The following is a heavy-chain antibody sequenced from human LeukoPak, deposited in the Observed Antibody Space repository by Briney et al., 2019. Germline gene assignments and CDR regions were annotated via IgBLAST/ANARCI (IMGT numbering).Heavy chain of an antibody. D-gene: IGHD4-17*01. V-gene: IGHV4-34*01. CDR1: GGSFSGYY. CDR3: ARGRGTTVTTRAFDI. J-gene: IGHJ3*02. CDR2: INHSGST. Sequence: FETLSLTCAVYGGSFSGYYWSWIRQPPGKGLKWIGEINHSGSTNYNPSLKSRVTISVDTSKNQFSLKLSSVTAADTAVYYCARGRGTTVTTRAFDIWGQGTMVTVSS.